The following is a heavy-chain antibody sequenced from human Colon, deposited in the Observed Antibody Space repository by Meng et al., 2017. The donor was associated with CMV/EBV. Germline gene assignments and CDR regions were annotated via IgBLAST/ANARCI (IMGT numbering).Heavy chain of an antibody. CDR1: GYTFTSYG. D-gene: IGHD2-2*01. Sequence: ASVKVSCKASGYTFTSYGISWVRQAPGQGLEWMGWISAYNGNTNYAQKLQGRVTMTTDTSTSTAYMELRNLRSDDTAVYYCARDRCSSTSCYDYYYGMDVGGQGTTVTVSS. V-gene: IGHV1-18*01. CDR3: ARDRCSSTSCYDYYYGMDV. CDR2: ISAYNGNT. J-gene: IGHJ6*02.